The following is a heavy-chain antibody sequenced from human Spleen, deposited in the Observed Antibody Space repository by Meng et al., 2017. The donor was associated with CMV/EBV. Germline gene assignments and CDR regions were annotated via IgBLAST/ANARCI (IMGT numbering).Heavy chain of an antibody. CDR2: ISAYNGNT. J-gene: IGHJ6*02. V-gene: IGHV1-18*01. CDR3: AREATVVSYYGMDV. D-gene: IGHD4-11*01. Sequence: ASVKVSCKASGYTFTSYCISWVRQAPGQGLEWMGWISAYNGNTNYAQKLQGRVTMTTDTSTSTAYMELQSLRSDDTAVYYCAREATVVSYYGMDVWGQGTTVTVSS. CDR1: GYTFTSYC.